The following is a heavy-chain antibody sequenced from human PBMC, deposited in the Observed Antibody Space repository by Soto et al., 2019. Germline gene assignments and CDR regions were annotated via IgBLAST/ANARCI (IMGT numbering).Heavy chain of an antibody. CDR1: GGTFSSYA. J-gene: IGHJ4*02. V-gene: IGHV1-69*01. D-gene: IGHD3-3*01. CDR2: IIPIFGTA. CDR3: ARAPRYDFWSGYYQGGGDY. Sequence: QVQLVQSGAEVKKPGSSVKVSCKASGGTFSSYAISWVRQAPGQGLEWMGGIIPIFGTANYAQKFQGRVTITADESTSTAYMELSRLRSDDTAVYYCARAPRYDFWSGYYQGGGDYWGQGTLVTVSS.